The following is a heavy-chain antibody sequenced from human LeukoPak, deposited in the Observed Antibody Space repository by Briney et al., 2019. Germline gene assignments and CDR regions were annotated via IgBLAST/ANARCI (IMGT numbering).Heavy chain of an antibody. CDR2: IKQDGSEK. D-gene: IGHD5-18*01. V-gene: IGHV3-7*01. J-gene: IGHJ6*03. CDR3: ARGYSYAKYYMDV. CDR1: GFTFGSYW. Sequence: GGSLRLSCAASGFTFGSYWMSWVRQAPGKGLEWVANIKQDGSEKYYVDSVKGRFTISRDNAKNSLYLQMNSLRAEDTAVYYCARGYSYAKYYMDVWGKGTTVTVSS.